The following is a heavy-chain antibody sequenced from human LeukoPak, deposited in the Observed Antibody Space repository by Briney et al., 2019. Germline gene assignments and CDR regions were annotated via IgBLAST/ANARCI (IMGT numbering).Heavy chain of an antibody. D-gene: IGHD1-26*01. CDR2: IMGGESAR. J-gene: IGHJ4*02. CDR3: ARDVGGSLDY. V-gene: IGHV3-7*01. CDR1: GFTFSTYC. Sequence: GGSLRLSCAASGFTFSTYCMAWVRPAPRKGLEWVANIMGGESARHQADSVKGRFTISRDNAQNSVYLQMSSLRGEDTAVYYCARDVGGSLDYWGQGTLVTVSS.